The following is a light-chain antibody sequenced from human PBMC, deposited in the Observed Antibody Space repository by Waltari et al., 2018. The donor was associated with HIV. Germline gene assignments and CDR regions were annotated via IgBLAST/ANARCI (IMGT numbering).Light chain of an antibody. Sequence: QSALTQPASVSGSPGQSITISCTGTSSDVGGYNYVSWYQQHPGKAPKLMIYEVSNRPPGVSNRFSGSKSGNTASLTISGLQAEDEADYYCSSYTSSSTVVFGGGTKLTVL. CDR3: SSYTSSSTVV. CDR1: SSDVGGYNY. CDR2: EVS. V-gene: IGLV2-14*01. J-gene: IGLJ2*01.